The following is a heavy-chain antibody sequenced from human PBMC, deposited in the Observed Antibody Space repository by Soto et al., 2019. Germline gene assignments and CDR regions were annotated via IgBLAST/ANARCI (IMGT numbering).Heavy chain of an antibody. Sequence: EVPLVESGGGLVQPGESLRLSFAASGFTFSYYWMHWVRQAPGKGLVWVSRIHSDGSSTTYADSVKGRFTISRDNARNTVYLQMNSLRVEDTAVYYCARGDRGAFDIWGQGTVVTVSS. J-gene: IGHJ3*02. CDR1: GFTFSYYW. V-gene: IGHV3-74*01. CDR3: ARGDRGAFDI. CDR2: IHSDGSST. D-gene: IGHD1-26*01.